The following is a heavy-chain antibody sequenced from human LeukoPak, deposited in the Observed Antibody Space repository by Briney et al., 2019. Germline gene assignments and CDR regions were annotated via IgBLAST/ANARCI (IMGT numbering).Heavy chain of an antibody. CDR1: GYTFTGYY. Sequence: GASVKVSCKASGYTFTGYYMHWVRQAPGQGLEWMGRINPNSGGTNYAQKFQGRVTMTRDTSISTAYMELSRLRSDDTAVYYCARGYYYDSSGYSPVWGQGTLVTVSS. J-gene: IGHJ4*02. D-gene: IGHD3-22*01. CDR2: INPNSGGT. V-gene: IGHV1-2*06. CDR3: ARGYYYDSSGYSPV.